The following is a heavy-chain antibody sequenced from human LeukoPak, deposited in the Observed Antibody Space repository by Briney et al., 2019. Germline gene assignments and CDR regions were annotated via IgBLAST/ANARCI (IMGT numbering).Heavy chain of an antibody. Sequence: PSETLSLTCAVYGGSFSGYYWSWIRQPPGKGLEWIGEINHSGSTYYNPSLKSRVTISVDTSKNQFSLKLSSVTAADTAVYYCARQDYWGAMDVWGQGTTVTVSS. CDR2: INHSGST. CDR1: GGSFSGYY. V-gene: IGHV4-34*01. CDR3: ARQDYWGAMDV. D-gene: IGHD7-27*01. J-gene: IGHJ6*02.